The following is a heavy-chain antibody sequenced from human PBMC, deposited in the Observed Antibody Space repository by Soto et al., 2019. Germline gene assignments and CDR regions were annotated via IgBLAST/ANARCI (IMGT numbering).Heavy chain of an antibody. V-gene: IGHV3-30*18. CDR1: GFTFSSYG. D-gene: IGHD5-12*01. CDR3: AKDRGYDYALNY. Sequence: QVQLVESGGGVVQPGRSLRLSCAASGFTFSSYGMHWVRQAPGKGLEWVAVISYDGSNKYYADSVKGRFTISRDNSKNTLDLQMNSLRAEDTAVYYCAKDRGYDYALNYWGQGTLVTVSS. J-gene: IGHJ4*02. CDR2: ISYDGSNK.